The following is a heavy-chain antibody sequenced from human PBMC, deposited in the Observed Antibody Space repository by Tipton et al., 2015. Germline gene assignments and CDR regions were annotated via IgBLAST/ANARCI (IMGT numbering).Heavy chain of an antibody. CDR1: GFTFNKYA. Sequence: SLRLSCAASGFTFNKYAMTWVRQAPGKGLEWVSTIGPSGDDTYYADSVKGRFTISRDNSKNTLYLQMVSLSAEDTALYYCAIPGSCYRGTCFTLYHWGQGTLVTVSS. CDR3: AIPGSCYRGTCFTLYH. V-gene: IGHV3-23*01. J-gene: IGHJ4*02. CDR2: IGPSGDDT. D-gene: IGHD2-15*01.